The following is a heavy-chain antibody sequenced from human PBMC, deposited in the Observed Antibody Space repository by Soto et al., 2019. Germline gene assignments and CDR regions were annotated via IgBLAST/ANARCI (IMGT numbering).Heavy chain of an antibody. V-gene: IGHV1-18*01. CDR1: GYTFSNYG. CDR2: ISLYSDGT. D-gene: IGHD2-2*01. Sequence: ASVKVCCKTSGYTFSNYGITWVRQAPGQPLEWLGWISLYSDGTNYAQKFQGRVSMTTDTSTTTAHMELRSLRSDDTAVYYCARVVPGAEAWFGPWGQGTLVTVSS. CDR3: ARVVPGAEAWFGP. J-gene: IGHJ5*02.